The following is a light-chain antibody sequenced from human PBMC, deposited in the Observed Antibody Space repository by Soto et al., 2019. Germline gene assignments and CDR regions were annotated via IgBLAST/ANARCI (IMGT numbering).Light chain of an antibody. Sequence: DIQMTQSPSSLSASLGDRVTITCQASQDITNYLNWYQQKPGKAPRLLLYDASSLETGVPSRFSGSGSGTEFTLTISSLQPEDFATYYCQQLNSHPRTFGQGTKVDIK. CDR1: QDITNY. J-gene: IGKJ2*01. V-gene: IGKV1-33*01. CDR3: QQLNSHPRT. CDR2: DAS.